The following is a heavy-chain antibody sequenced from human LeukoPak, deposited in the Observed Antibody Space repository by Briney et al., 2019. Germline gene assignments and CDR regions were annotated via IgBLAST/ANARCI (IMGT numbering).Heavy chain of an antibody. CDR3: ARAARNDYYDSSGYYGGILYYFDY. J-gene: IGHJ4*02. CDR1: GGSISSGSYY. CDR2: IYTSGST. V-gene: IGHV4-61*02. Sequence: SQTLSLTCTVSGGSISSGSYYWSWIRQPTGKGLEWIGRIYTSGSTNYNPSLKSRVTISVDTSKNQFSLKLSSVTAADTAVYYCARAARNDYYDSSGYYGGILYYFDYWGQGTLVTVSS. D-gene: IGHD3-22*01.